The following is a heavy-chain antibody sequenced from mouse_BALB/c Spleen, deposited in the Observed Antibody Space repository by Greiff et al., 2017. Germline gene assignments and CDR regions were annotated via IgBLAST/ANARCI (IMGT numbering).Heavy chain of an antibody. CDR2: IRNKANGYTT. CDR3: ARGGNYVRYAMDY. CDR1: GFTFTDYY. J-gene: IGHJ4*01. V-gene: IGHV7-3*02. D-gene: IGHD2-1*01. Sequence: EVNVVESGGGLVQPGGSLRLSCATSGFTFTDYYMSWVRQPPGKALEWLGFIRNKANGYTTEYSASVKGRFTISRDNSQSILYLQMNTLRAEDSATYYCARGGNYVRYAMDYWGQGTSVTVSS.